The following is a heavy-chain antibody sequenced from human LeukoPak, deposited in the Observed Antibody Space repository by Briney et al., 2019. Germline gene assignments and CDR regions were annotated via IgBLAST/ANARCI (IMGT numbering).Heavy chain of an antibody. CDR3: AKQRGALRENYYMDV. J-gene: IGHJ6*03. V-gene: IGHV3-23*01. CDR2: AGSSSR. Sequence: GGSLRLSCLASRFGFSNYAMSWVRQAPGKGLEWVSNAGSSSRLYGDSVKGRFSVSRDNSKNTLYLQMNSLRADDTAVYYCAKQRGALRENYYMDVWGKGTTVTVSS. CDR1: RFGFSNYA.